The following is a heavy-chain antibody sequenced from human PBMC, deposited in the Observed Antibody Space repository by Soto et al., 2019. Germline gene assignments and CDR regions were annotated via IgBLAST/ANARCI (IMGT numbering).Heavy chain of an antibody. CDR3: AKGGSGSYSNAFDI. Sequence: QLQLQESGPGLVKPSETLSLTCTVSGGSISSSSYYWGWIRQPPGKGLEWIGSIYYSGSTYYNPSLKRRVTMTVDTSKNPFSLKLSSVTAADTAVYDCAKGGSGSYSNAFDIWGQGTMVTVSS. CDR1: GGSISSSSYY. J-gene: IGHJ3*02. CDR2: IYYSGST. D-gene: IGHD3-10*01. V-gene: IGHV4-39*01.